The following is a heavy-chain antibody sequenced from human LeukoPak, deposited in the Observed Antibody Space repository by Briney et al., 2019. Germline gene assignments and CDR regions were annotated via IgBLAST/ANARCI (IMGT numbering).Heavy chain of an antibody. CDR1: GYTFSVYY. Sequence: ASVKVSCKASGYTFSVYYIHWVRQAPGQGLEWMGRINPNTGVTIYAQKFQDRVSMTWETSISTASMELSRLRSDDTAVYYCARASLAGTYYYDSSGYYYFDYWGQGTLVTVSS. CDR2: INPNTGVT. D-gene: IGHD3-22*01. V-gene: IGHV1-2*06. CDR3: ARASLAGTYYYDSSGYYYFDY. J-gene: IGHJ4*02.